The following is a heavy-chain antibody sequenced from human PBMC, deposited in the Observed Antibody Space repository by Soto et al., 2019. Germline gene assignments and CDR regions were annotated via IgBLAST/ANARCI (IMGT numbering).Heavy chain of an antibody. CDR1: GFTFSSYA. J-gene: IGHJ6*02. V-gene: IGHV3-23*01. CDR3: AKDTVGDDFWSGYWAPFNYYYYGMDV. D-gene: IGHD3-3*01. CDR2: ISGSGGST. Sequence: GGSLRLSCAASGFTFSSYAMSWVRQAPGKGLEWVSAISGSGGSTYYADSVKGRFTISRDNSKNTLYLQMNSLRAEDTAVYYCAKDTVGDDFWSGYWAPFNYYYYGMDVWGQGTTVTVSS.